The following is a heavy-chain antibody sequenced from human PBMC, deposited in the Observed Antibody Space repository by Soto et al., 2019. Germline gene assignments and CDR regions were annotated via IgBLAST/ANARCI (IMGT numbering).Heavy chain of an antibody. J-gene: IGHJ4*02. CDR1: GGSIIDNY. D-gene: IGHD1-26*01. Sequence: SSETLSLTCRVSGGSIIDNYWSWIRQPAGKGLEWIGRIYSRGTTNYNPSLKSRVTMSVDTSKNHFSLKLNSVTAADTAVYYCARDSGSYFLGPYWGRGILVTVS. V-gene: IGHV4-4*07. CDR2: IYSRGTT. CDR3: ARDSGSYFLGPY.